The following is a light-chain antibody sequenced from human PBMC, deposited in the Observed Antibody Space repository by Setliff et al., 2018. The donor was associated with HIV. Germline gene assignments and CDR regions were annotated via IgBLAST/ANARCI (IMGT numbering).Light chain of an antibody. CDR2: SNY. Sequence: QSVLTQPPSASGTPGQRVTISCSGSFSNIGGNTINWYQQLPGTAPKLLIYSNYQRPSGVPDRFSVSKSGTSASLAISGLQSEDESDYYCAAWDDSLNGDVFGTGTKVTVL. CDR1: FSNIGGNT. V-gene: IGLV1-44*01. J-gene: IGLJ1*01. CDR3: AAWDDSLNGDV.